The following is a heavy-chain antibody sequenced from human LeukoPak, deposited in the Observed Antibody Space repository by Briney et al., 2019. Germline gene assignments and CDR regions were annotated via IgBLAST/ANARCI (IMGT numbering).Heavy chain of an antibody. CDR2: ISSSSSYI. CDR1: GLTFSSYS. Sequence: GGSLRLSCAASGLTFSSYSMNWVRQAPGKGLEWVSSISSSSSYIYYADSVKGRFTISRDNAKNSLYLQMNSLRAEDTAVYYCARGSFCGGDCYLGFDYWGQGTLVTVSS. D-gene: IGHD2-21*01. V-gene: IGHV3-21*01. J-gene: IGHJ4*02. CDR3: ARGSFCGGDCYLGFDY.